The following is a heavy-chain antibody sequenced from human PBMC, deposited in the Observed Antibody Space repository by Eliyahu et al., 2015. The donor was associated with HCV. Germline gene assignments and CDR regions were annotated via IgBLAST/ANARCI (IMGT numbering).Heavy chain of an antibody. J-gene: IGHJ4*02. CDR1: GFTFGDYA. D-gene: IGHD3-22*01. CDR2: IRSKAYGGTT. Sequence: EVQLVESGGGLVKPGRSLRLSCTASGFTFGDYAMXWXRQAPGKGLEWVGFIRSKAYGGTTEYAASVKGRFTISRDDSKSIAYLQMNSLKTEDTAVYYCTRDLVYYYDSSGYDQLDYFDYWGQGTLVTVSS. V-gene: IGHV3-49*05. CDR3: TRDLVYYYDSSGYDQLDYFDY.